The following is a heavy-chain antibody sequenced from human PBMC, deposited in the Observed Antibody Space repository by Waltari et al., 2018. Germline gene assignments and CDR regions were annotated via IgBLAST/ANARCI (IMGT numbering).Heavy chain of an antibody. Sequence: EVQLVESGGGLIQPGGSLRLSCAASGFTVSSNYMSWVRQAPGKGLEWVSLSYSGGNTYYADSVKGRFTISRDNSKNTIYLQMNSLTAEDTAVYYCARDITVFGVVIRRYFDLWGRGTLVTVSS. CDR2: SYSGGNT. V-gene: IGHV3-53*01. CDR1: GFTVSSNY. D-gene: IGHD3-3*01. J-gene: IGHJ2*01. CDR3: ARDITVFGVVIRRYFDL.